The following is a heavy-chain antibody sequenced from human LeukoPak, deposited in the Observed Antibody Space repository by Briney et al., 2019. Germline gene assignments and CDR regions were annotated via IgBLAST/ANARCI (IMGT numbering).Heavy chain of an antibody. J-gene: IGHJ4*02. Sequence: GGSLRLSCAASGFTFSSYSMNWVRQAPGKGLEWVSSISSSSSYIYYADSVKGRFTISRDNAKNSLYLQMNSLRAEDTAVYYCARDPSITMVRGVIDYWGQGTLVTVSS. V-gene: IGHV3-21*01. CDR1: GFTFSSYS. CDR3: ARDPSITMVRGVIDY. CDR2: ISSSSSYI. D-gene: IGHD3-10*01.